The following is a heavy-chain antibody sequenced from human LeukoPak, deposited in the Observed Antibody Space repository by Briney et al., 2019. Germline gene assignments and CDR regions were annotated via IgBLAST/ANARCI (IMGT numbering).Heavy chain of an antibody. CDR3: ARQQWLQYDAFDF. J-gene: IGHJ3*01. CDR1: GGSISRYY. Sequence: SETLSLTCTVSGGSISRYYWSWIRQPPGKGLEWIGYIYNTGSTNYNPSLKSRVTISLDTSKNQFSLKLNSVTAADTAVYYCARQQWLQYDAFDFWGQGTVVTVSS. CDR2: IYNTGST. V-gene: IGHV4-59*01. D-gene: IGHD6-19*01.